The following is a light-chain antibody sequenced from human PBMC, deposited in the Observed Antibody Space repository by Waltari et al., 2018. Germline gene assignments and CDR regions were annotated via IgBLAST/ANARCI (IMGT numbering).Light chain of an antibody. CDR1: EIDVGAYDF. CDR2: EVG. J-gene: IGLJ1*01. Sequence: SALTQPASVSGSPGQSITISCSGTEIDVGAYDFVSWYQQPPGKAPHLIIYEVGNRPSGISTRVSAAKSGNTASLIISGLQGEGDADDYCSSYTTSSAPGVFGSGTRVTVL. V-gene: IGLV2-14*01. CDR3: SSYTTSSAPGV.